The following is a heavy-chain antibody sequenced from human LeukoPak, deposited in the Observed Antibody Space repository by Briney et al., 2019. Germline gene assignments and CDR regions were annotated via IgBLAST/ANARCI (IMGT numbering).Heavy chain of an antibody. Sequence: ASVKVSCKASGYTFSGTGWYLSWLRQAPGQGLECMGWIHPNNGDTAYAQKFEGRVAMTRDTSISTAYMELRRLRPDDTAVYFCARDGPAQMVDLDYWGQGTLVTVSS. V-gene: IGHV1-2*02. J-gene: IGHJ4*02. CDR3: ARDGPAQMVDLDY. D-gene: IGHD3-10*01. CDR1: GYTFSGTGWY. CDR2: IHPNNGDT.